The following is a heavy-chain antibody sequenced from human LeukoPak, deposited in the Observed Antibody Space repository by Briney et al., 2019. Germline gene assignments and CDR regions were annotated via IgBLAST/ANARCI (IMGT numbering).Heavy chain of an antibody. CDR1: FTXXXXG. Sequence: FTXXXXGMHWVRQAPGXXRXWVTFIRYDGSNKYYADSVKGRFTISRDNAKNTLYLQMNSLRAEDTAVYYCXXVNXXXXXGXYXXXDYWGQXTXVTVSS. CDR2: IRYDGSNK. J-gene: IGHJ4*02. V-gene: IGHV3-30*02. D-gene: IGHD3-22*01. CDR3: XXVNXXXXXGXYXXXDY.